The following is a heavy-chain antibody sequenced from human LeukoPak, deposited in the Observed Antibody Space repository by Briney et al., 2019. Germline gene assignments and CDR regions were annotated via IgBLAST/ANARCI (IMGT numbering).Heavy chain of an antibody. CDR1: GFTFSSYG. J-gene: IGHJ6*01. D-gene: IGHD3-22*01. CDR2: IWYDGSNK. V-gene: IGHV3-33*01. Sequence: GGSLRLSCAASGFTFSSYGMHWVRQAPGKGLEWVAVIWYDGSNKYYADSVKGRFTISRDNSKNTLYLQMNSLRAEDTAVYYCARDLINYYDSRGYPYYYYGMDVWGQGSTVTVSS. CDR3: ARDLINYYDSRGYPYYYYGMDV.